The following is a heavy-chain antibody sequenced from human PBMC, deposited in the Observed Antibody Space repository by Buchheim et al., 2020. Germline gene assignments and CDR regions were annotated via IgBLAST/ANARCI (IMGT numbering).Heavy chain of an antibody. D-gene: IGHD3-3*01. CDR1: GGSISSSSYY. CDR2: IYYSGST. Sequence: QLQLQESGPGLVKPSETLSLTCTVSGGSISSSSYYWGWIRQPPGKGLEWIGSIYYSGSTYYNPSLKSRVTISVDTSKNQFSLKLSSVTAADTAVYYCARLDYDFWSGYYRYFDYWGQGTL. V-gene: IGHV4-39*01. J-gene: IGHJ4*02. CDR3: ARLDYDFWSGYYRYFDY.